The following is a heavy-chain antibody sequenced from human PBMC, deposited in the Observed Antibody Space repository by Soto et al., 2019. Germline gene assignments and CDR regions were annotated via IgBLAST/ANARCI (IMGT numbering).Heavy chain of an antibody. Sequence: EVQLLESGGGLVQRGESLRLSCAFSGFIFGNYMMTWVRQAPGKGLEWVSTIRDGGESTYYADSVKGRFTISRDNSKNTLYLQMDSLGVEDTAVYYCAPHVHCSGGSCHYDAFDIRGQGTMVTVSS. J-gene: IGHJ3*02. D-gene: IGHD2-15*01. CDR1: GFIFGNYM. V-gene: IGHV3-23*01. CDR2: IRDGGEST. CDR3: APHVHCSGGSCHYDAFDI.